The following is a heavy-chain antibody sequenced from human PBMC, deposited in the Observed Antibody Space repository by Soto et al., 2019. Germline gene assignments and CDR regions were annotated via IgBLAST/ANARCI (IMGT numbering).Heavy chain of an antibody. Sequence: QVQLVESGGGVVQPGRSLRLSCAASGFTFSSYGMHWVRQAPGKGLEWVAVISYDGSNKYYADSVKGRFTISRDNSKNTLYLQMSSLRAEDTAVYYCAKDMTAGTVYWGQGTLVTVSS. J-gene: IGHJ4*02. CDR2: ISYDGSNK. CDR3: AKDMTAGTVY. CDR1: GFTFSSYG. V-gene: IGHV3-30*18. D-gene: IGHD6-13*01.